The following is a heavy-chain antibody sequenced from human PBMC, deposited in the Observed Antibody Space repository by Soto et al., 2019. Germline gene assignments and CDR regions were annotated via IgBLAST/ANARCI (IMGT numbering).Heavy chain of an antibody. CDR1: GDSMATGGHY. J-gene: IGHJ4*02. CDR3: ARDKDLQPTVWGF. Sequence: SETLSLTCTVSGDSMATGGHYYNWIRQVPGKGLEWIGYVYYSGATHYTPSLRARATISRDTSKNQFSLRLISVTATDTALYYCARDKDLQPTVWGFWGQGIQVTVSS. CDR2: VYYSGAT. D-gene: IGHD3-16*01. V-gene: IGHV4-31*03.